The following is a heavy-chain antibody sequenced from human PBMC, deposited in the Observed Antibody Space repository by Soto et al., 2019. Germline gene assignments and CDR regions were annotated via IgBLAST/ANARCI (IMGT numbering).Heavy chain of an antibody. V-gene: IGHV3-48*03. CDR2: ISSSGSTI. J-gene: IGHJ5*02. CDR3: ARVPGVLWFGELFGDWFDP. Sequence: EVQLVESGGGLVQPGGSLRLSCAASGFTFSSYEMNWVRQAPGKGLEWVSYISSSGSTIYYADSVKGRFTISRDNAKNSLYLQMNSLRAEDTAVYYCARVPGVLWFGELFGDWFDPWGQGTLVTVSS. CDR1: GFTFSSYE. D-gene: IGHD3-10*01.